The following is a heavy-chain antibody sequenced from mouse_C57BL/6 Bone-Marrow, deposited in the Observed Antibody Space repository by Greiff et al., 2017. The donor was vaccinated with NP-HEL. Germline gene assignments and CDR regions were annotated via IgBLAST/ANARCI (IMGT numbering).Heavy chain of an antibody. CDR2: IYPGSGST. CDR3: ARGMAYDYDGFWYFDV. Sequence: QVQLQQPGAELVKPGASVKMSCKASGYTFTSYWITWVKQRPGQGLEWIGDIYPGSGSTNYNEKCKSKATLTVDTSSSTAYMQLSSLTSEDSAVYYCARGMAYDYDGFWYFDVWGTGTTVTVSS. D-gene: IGHD2-4*01. J-gene: IGHJ1*03. CDR1: GYTFTSYW. V-gene: IGHV1-55*01.